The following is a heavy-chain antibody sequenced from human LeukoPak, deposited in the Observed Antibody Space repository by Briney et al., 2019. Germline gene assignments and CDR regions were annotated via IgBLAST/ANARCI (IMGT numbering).Heavy chain of an antibody. CDR1: GFTFEDYA. V-gene: IGHV3-43*02. Sequence: PGGSLRLSCAASGFTFEDYAKHWVRQAPGKGLEWVSFVTGDGSSTYDADSVKGRFTISRDNSKNSLYLQMNSLRIEDTALYYCAKDRETTGYEHWGQGTPVTVSS. J-gene: IGHJ1*01. CDR3: AKDRETTGYEH. CDR2: VTGDGSST. D-gene: IGHD3-9*01.